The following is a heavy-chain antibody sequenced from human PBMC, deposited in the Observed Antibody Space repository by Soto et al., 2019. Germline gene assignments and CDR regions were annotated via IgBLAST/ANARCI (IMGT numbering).Heavy chain of an antibody. V-gene: IGHV4-30-2*05. CDR1: GGSISSGGYS. CDR3: ARGRSSTSPYPIGY. CDR2: IYHSGST. Sequence: PSETLSLTCAVSGGSISSGGYSWSWIRQPPGKGLEWIGYIYHSGSTYYNSSLKSRVTISVDTSKNQFSLKLSFVTAADTAVYYCARGRSSTSPYPIGYWGQGTLVTVSS. J-gene: IGHJ4*02. D-gene: IGHD2-2*01.